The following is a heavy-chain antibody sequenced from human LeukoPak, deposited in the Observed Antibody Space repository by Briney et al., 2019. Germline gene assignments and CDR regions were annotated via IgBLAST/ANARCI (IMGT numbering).Heavy chain of an antibody. CDR2: LETSGNT. J-gene: IGHJ4*02. CDR3: AGGGWLDRLFDY. D-gene: IGHD5-24*01. V-gene: IGHV4-4*07. Sequence: SETLSLTCTVSDDSLSRYYWSWVRQPAGKGLEWIGRLETSGNTHYNPSLKSRVTMSVDTSRNQFSLRLTSVTAADTAVYYCAGGGWLDRLFDYWGQGTLVTVSS. CDR1: DDSLSRYY.